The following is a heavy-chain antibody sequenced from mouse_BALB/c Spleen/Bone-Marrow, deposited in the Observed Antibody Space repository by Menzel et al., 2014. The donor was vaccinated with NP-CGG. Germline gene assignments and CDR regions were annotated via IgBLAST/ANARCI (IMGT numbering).Heavy chain of an antibody. D-gene: IGHD4-1*01. V-gene: IGHV5-17*02. J-gene: IGHJ4*01. CDR2: ISSGSSSI. Sequence: EVQLVESGGGLVQPGGSRKLSCAASGFTFSSFGMHWVRQAPEKGLEWVAYISSGSSSIYYADTVKGRFTISRDNSKNTLFLQMTSLRSEDXAMXXCXRGNXLGYPMDYWGQGVSVTVSS. CDR1: GFTFSSFG. CDR3: XRGNXLGYPMDY.